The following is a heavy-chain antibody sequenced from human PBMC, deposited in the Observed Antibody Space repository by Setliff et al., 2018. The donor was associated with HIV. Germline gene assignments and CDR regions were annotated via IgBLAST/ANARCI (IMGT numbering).Heavy chain of an antibody. CDR2: IFYGGTVYHSGDT. Sequence: PSQTLSLTCTVSGGSVSNYYWAWIRQPPGKGLEWIGCIFYGGTVYHSGDTNYNPSLKSRVTISVDTSKNQFSLNLNSVTAADTAVYYCARPGAEDFSDYDWVDYWGQGTLVTVSS. J-gene: IGHJ4*02. V-gene: IGHV4-59*02. D-gene: IGHD5-12*01. CDR3: ARPGAEDFSDYDWVDY. CDR1: GGSVSNYY.